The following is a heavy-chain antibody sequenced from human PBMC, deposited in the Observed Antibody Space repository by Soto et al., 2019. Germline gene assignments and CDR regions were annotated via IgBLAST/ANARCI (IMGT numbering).Heavy chain of an antibody. CDR3: AREVLWSRYFDY. J-gene: IGHJ4*02. D-gene: IGHD3-10*01. V-gene: IGHV3-30-3*01. CDR1: GFIFSNYV. CDR2: MSYDGTTK. Sequence: QVQLVESGGGVVQPGRSLRLSCADSGFIFSNYVMYWVRQAPGKGLEWVAFMSYDGTTKYYADSVKGRFTISRDNSKNTLYLQMNSLRPEDTGVYYCAREVLWSRYFDYWGQGTLVTVSS.